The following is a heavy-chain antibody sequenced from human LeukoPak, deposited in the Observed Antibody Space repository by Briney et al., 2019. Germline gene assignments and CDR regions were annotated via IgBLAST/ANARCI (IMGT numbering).Heavy chain of an antibody. D-gene: IGHD3-10*01. Sequence: TGGSLRLSCAASGFTFSSYAMSWVRQAPGKGLEWVSAISGSGGSTYYADSVKGRFTISRDNSKNTLYLQMNSLRAEDTAVYYCAKDPLWFGEPNWFDPWGQGTLVTVSS. J-gene: IGHJ5*02. CDR1: GFTFSSYA. V-gene: IGHV3-23*01. CDR3: AKDPLWFGEPNWFDP. CDR2: ISGSGGST.